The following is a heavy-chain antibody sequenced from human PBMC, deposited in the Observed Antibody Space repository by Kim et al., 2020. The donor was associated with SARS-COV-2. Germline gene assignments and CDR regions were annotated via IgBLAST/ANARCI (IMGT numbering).Heavy chain of an antibody. D-gene: IGHD3-10*01. V-gene: IGHV5-10-1*01. CDR3: ASADPTGARGAFDI. J-gene: IGHJ3*02. Sequence: SPSFQGHVTISADKSISTAYLQWSSLKAADTAMYYCASADPTGARGAFDIWGQGTMVTVSS.